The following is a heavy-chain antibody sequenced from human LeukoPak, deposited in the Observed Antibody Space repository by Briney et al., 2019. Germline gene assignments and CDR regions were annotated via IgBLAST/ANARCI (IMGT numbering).Heavy chain of an antibody. CDR1: GGSISSYY. CDR3: ARVYTYGSGSRNWFDP. J-gene: IGHJ5*02. CDR2: IYYSGST. Sequence: SETLSLTCTVSGGSISSYYWSWIRQPPGKGLEWIGYIYYSGSTNYNPSLKSRVTISVDTSKNQFSLKLSSVTAADTAVYYCARVYTYGSGSRNWFDPWGQGTLVTVSS. D-gene: IGHD3-10*01. V-gene: IGHV4-59*01.